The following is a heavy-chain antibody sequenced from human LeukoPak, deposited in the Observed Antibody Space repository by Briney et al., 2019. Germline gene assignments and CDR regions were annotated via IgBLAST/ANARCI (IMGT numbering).Heavy chain of an antibody. J-gene: IGHJ4*02. D-gene: IGHD2-2*01. CDR1: GGSISSSSYY. CDR2: IYYSGST. CDR3: ARQQRVPAAIAYFDY. V-gene: IGHV4-39*01. Sequence: SETLSLTCTVSGGSISSSSYYWGWIRQPPGKGLEWIGNIYYSGSTYYNSSLKSRLTISVDTSKNQFSLKLSSVTAADTAVYYCARQQRVPAAIAYFDYWGQGTLVTVSS.